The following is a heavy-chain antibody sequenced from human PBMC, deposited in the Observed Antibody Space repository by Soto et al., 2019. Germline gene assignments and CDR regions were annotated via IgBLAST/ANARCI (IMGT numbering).Heavy chain of an antibody. Sequence: QVQLQESGPGLVKPSETLSITCTVSGGSISSYYWSWIRQPPGKGLEWIGYIYYSGSTNYNPSLKSRVTISVDTSKNQFSLKLSSVTAADTAVYYCARTYGGNTFDYWGQGTLVTVSS. J-gene: IGHJ4*02. CDR1: GGSISSYY. D-gene: IGHD4-17*01. CDR3: ARTYGGNTFDY. CDR2: IYYSGST. V-gene: IGHV4-59*01.